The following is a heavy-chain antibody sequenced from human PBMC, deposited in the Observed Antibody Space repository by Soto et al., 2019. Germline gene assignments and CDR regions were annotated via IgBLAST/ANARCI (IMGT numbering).Heavy chain of an antibody. D-gene: IGHD6-13*01. CDR1: GGSISSYY. Sequence: PSETLSLTCTVSGGSISSYYWSWIRQPPGKGLEWIGYNYYSGSTNYNPSLKSRVTISVDTSKNQFSLKLSSVTAADTAVYYCARTGYSSSWYPYYYYGMDVWGQGTTVTVSS. J-gene: IGHJ6*02. CDR2: NYYSGST. CDR3: ARTGYSSSWYPYYYYGMDV. V-gene: IGHV4-59*01.